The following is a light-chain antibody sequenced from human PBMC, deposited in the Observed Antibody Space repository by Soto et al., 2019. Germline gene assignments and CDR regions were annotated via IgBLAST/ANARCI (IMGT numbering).Light chain of an antibody. V-gene: IGKV1-39*01. J-gene: IGKJ4*01. CDR1: QSISTS. Sequence: DIQMTQSPSSLSASIGDRVTITCRASQSISTSLNWYQQKPGKAPRLLIFGASGLHSGVPSRFSGSGSGTYFTLTISGLQPDDFSTYYCQQSFNTPLTFGGGTKVEVK. CDR2: GAS. CDR3: QQSFNTPLT.